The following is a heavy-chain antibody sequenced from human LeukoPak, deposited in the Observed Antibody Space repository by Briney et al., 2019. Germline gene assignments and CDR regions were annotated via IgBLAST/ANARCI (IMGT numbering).Heavy chain of an antibody. CDR3: AKFTSSGWSVDY. V-gene: IGHV3-23*01. CDR2: ISGSGGST. J-gene: IGHJ4*02. Sequence: GGSLRLSCAASGFTFSNYAMNWVRQAPGKGLEWVSTISGSGGSTYYADSVKGRFTISRDNSKSTLYLQMNSLSAEETAVYYCAKFTSSGWSVDYWGQGTLVTVSS. D-gene: IGHD6-19*01. CDR1: GFTFSNYA.